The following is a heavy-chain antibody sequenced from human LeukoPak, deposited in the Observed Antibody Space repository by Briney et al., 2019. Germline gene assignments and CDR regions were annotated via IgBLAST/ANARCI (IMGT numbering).Heavy chain of an antibody. Sequence: PGGSLRLSCAASGFTFGSYAMSWVRQAPGKGLEWVSAISGSGGSTCYADSVKGRFTISRDNSKNTLYLQMNSLRAEDTAVYYCAKDYVWGSYRHQYFDYWGQGTLVTVSS. V-gene: IGHV3-23*01. J-gene: IGHJ4*02. CDR3: AKDYVWGSYRHQYFDY. CDR2: ISGSGGST. D-gene: IGHD3-16*02. CDR1: GFTFGSYA.